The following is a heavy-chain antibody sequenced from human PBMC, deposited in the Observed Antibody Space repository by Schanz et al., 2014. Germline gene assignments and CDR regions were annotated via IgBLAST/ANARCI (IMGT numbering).Heavy chain of an antibody. J-gene: IGHJ4*02. D-gene: IGHD3-10*01. CDR1: GYTFTNFY. CDR2: INPIGGST. V-gene: IGHV1-46*03. CDR3: ARGSPENMIRGELDY. Sequence: QVHLVQSGAEVHKPGASLKISCKASGYTFTNFYIHWVRQAPGQGLEWVGIINPIGGSTTYAQKFRGAVTLTTDTSTDTAYLELTSLRSEDTAVYYCARGSPENMIRGELDYWGQGTLVTVSS.